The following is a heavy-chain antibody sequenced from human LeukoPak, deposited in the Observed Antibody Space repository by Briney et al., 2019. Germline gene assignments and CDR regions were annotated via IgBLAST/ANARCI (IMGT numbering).Heavy chain of an antibody. Sequence: GGSLRLSCVASGFTFTSYAMSWVRQAPGKGLEWVSAISGGGGSIYYADSVKGRFTISRDNSKNTLYLQMNSLRADDTAVYFCAKDLIRFDYWGQGILVTVSS. CDR2: ISGGGGSI. CDR3: AKDLIRFDY. V-gene: IGHV3-23*01. CDR1: GFTFTSYA. D-gene: IGHD2-21*01. J-gene: IGHJ4*02.